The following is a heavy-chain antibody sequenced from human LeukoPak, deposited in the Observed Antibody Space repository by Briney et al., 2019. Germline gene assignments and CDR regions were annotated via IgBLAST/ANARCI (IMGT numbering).Heavy chain of an antibody. Sequence: GGSLRLSCVASGFTFSNYWMNWVRQAPGQGLEWVANIKEDGTLAYYADSVRGRFPISRDNTRNSLFLQMNGLRAEDTAMYFCVRDGYNQNRFDFWGQGTLITVSS. V-gene: IGHV3-7*03. D-gene: IGHD1-14*01. J-gene: IGHJ4*02. CDR1: GFTFSNYW. CDR2: IKEDGTLA. CDR3: VRDGYNQNRFDF.